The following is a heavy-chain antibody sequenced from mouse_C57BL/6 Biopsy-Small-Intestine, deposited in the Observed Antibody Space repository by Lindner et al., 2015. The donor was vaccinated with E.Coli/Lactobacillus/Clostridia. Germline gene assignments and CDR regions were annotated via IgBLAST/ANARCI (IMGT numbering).Heavy chain of an antibody. CDR1: GYTFTDYY. D-gene: IGHD2-3*01. CDR2: IYPGSGDT. Sequence: VQLQESGPELVKPGASVKISCKASGYTFTDYYINWVKQSPGQGLEWIGWIYPGSGDTKYNERFEGKATLTVDTSSNTAYMQLSSLTSEDSAVYFCARREGYLYWGQGTLVTVSA. V-gene: IGHV1-84*01. CDR3: ARREGYLY. J-gene: IGHJ3*01.